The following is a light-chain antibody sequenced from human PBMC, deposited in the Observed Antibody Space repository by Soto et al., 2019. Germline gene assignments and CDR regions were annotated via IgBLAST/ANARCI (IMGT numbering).Light chain of an antibody. Sequence: ESVLTQSPGTLSLSPGERATLSCRASQSVKTFLVWYQHRPGQAPRVLIYDASHRASGIPARFSGSGSGTQFTLTISSLQSEDFAVYYCQQYNNWPPASTFGQGTKVDI. J-gene: IGKJ1*01. V-gene: IGKV3D-15*01. CDR2: DAS. CDR3: QQYNNWPPAST. CDR1: QSVKTF.